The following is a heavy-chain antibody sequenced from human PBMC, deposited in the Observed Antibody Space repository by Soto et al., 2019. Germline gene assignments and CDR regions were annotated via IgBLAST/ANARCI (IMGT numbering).Heavy chain of an antibody. CDR3: ARISYWVKDY. D-gene: IGHD2-8*02. Sequence: LSLTCTVSGASLSSGSYYWSWIRQPPGKGLEWIGYFYYTGTTKYNPSLESRVTISADTSKNQFSLNLTSVTAADTAVYYCARISYWVKDYWGQGALVT. V-gene: IGHV4-61*01. J-gene: IGHJ4*02. CDR1: GASLSSGSYY. CDR2: FYYTGTT.